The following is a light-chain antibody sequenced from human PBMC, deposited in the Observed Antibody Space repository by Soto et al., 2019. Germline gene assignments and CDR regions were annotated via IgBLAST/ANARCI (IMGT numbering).Light chain of an antibody. V-gene: IGKV3-20*01. J-gene: IGKJ1*01. CDR1: QSVSSNY. CDR3: QQYGSSPRT. Sequence: ENLLTQSPGTLSLSPGERATFSCRASQSVSSNYLAWYQQKPGKAPRLLIYGAFKRATGIPDRFSGSGSGTDFTLTISRMETEDFAVYCCQQYGSSPRTFGQGTKVDIK. CDR2: GAF.